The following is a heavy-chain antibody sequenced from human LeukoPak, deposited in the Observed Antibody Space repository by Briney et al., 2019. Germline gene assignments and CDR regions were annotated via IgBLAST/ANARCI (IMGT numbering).Heavy chain of an antibody. CDR1: GGSISSYY. D-gene: IGHD6-13*01. V-gene: IGHV4-59*01. Sequence: SETLSLTCTVPGGSISSYYWSWIRQPPGKGLEWIGYISYSGSTNYNPSLKSRVTISVDTSKNQFSLKLSSVTAADTAIYYCARLYSSSLGRVFDYWGQGTLVTVSS. J-gene: IGHJ4*02. CDR3: ARLYSSSLGRVFDY. CDR2: ISYSGST.